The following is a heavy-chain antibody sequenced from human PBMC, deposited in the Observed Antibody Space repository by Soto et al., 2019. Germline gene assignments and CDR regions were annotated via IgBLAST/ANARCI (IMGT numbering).Heavy chain of an antibody. D-gene: IGHD3-22*01. J-gene: IGHJ3*02. CDR3: ARGNPNYYYDSSGYWRAFDI. CDR1: GFTFSSYS. V-gene: IGHV3-21*01. CDR2: ISSSSYI. Sequence: PGGSLRLSCAASGFTFSSYSMNWVRQAPGKGLEWVSSISSSSYIYYADSVKGRFTISRDNAKNSLYLQMNSLRAEDTAVYYCARGNPNYYYDSSGYWRAFDIWGQGTMVTVSS.